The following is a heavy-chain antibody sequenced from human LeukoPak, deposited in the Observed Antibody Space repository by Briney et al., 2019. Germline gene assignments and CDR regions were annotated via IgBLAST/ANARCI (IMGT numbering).Heavy chain of an antibody. V-gene: IGHV3-48*03. D-gene: IGHD3-22*01. J-gene: IGHJ4*02. CDR2: ISNSGSIM. CDR3: AKGQNYYDGSGYYSTDY. CDR1: GFTFSSYE. Sequence: GGSLRLSCAASGFTFSSYEMNWVRQAPGKGLEWVSYISNSGSIMYYADSVKGRFTIARDNAKNSLYLQMNSLRAEDTAVYYCAKGQNYYDGSGYYSTDYWGQGTPVTVSS.